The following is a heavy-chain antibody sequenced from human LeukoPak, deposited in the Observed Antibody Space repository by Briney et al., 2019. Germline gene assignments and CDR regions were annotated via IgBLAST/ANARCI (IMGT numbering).Heavy chain of an antibody. CDR2: INHSGST. Sequence: SETLSLTCAVSGGSFSAYYWSWIRQPPEGGREWVGEINHSGSTNYNTSLKSRVTISVETSKNQSSLKLSSVNAAGTGVYYWAGGRVFWVSRKYYYYSSGYYRPIFDYWGQGTLVTVSS. CDR3: AGGRVFWVSRKYYYYSSGYYRPIFDY. J-gene: IGHJ4*02. D-gene: IGHD3-22*01. V-gene: IGHV4-34*01. CDR1: GGSFSAYY.